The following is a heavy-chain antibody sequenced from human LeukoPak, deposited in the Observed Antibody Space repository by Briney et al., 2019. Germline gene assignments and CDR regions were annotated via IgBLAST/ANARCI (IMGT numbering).Heavy chain of an antibody. Sequence: SEKVSCKASGGTFSSYAISWVRQAPGQGLEWMGGITPIFGTANYAQKFQGRVTITADESTSTAYMELSSLRSEDTAVYYCARGAVVTAILPSFFDYWGQGTLVTVSS. CDR3: ARGAVVTAILPSFFDY. CDR1: GGTFSSYA. D-gene: IGHD2-21*02. V-gene: IGHV1-69*13. J-gene: IGHJ4*02. CDR2: ITPIFGTA.